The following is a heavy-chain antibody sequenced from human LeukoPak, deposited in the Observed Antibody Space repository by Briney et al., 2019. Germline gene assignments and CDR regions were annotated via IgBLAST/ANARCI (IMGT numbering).Heavy chain of an antibody. CDR3: ARRHRSYDSGGHVIDY. J-gene: IGHJ4*02. V-gene: IGHV4-39*01. CDR2: LYYSDNTYDNPSVSSGYT. CDR1: GGSISDTSDF. Sequence: SETLSLTCTVSGGSISDTSDFWGWIRQPPGKGLEWIGSLYYSDNTYDNPSVSSGYTYYNPSLKSRVTISVDTSKNQFSLKLSSVTAADTAMYYCARRHRSYDSGGHVIDYWGQGTLVTVSS. D-gene: IGHD3-22*01.